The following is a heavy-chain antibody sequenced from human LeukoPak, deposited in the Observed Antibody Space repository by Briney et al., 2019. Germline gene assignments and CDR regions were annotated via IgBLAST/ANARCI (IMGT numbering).Heavy chain of an antibody. V-gene: IGHV4-59*01. D-gene: IGHD2-2*01. CDR3: ARGVVPADAFDI. CDR1: GGSISSYY. CDR2: IYYSGST. Sequence: SETLSLTCTVSGGSISSYYWSWIRQPPGKGLEWIGYIYYSGSTNYNPSLKSRVTISVDTSKNQFSLKLSFVTAADTAVYYCARGVVPADAFDIWGQGTMVTVSS. J-gene: IGHJ3*02.